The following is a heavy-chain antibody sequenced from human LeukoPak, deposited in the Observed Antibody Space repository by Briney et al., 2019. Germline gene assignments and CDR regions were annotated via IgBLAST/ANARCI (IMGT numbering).Heavy chain of an antibody. D-gene: IGHD6-19*01. Sequence: GGSLRLSCAASGFTFSGSAMHWVRQASGKGLEWVGRIRNKANNYATAYAASVKGRFTISRDNSKNTLYLQMNSLRAEDTAVYYCANAPGIAVAGTDYWGQGTLVTVSS. V-gene: IGHV3-73*01. J-gene: IGHJ4*02. CDR3: ANAPGIAVAGTDY. CDR1: GFTFSGSA. CDR2: IRNKANNYAT.